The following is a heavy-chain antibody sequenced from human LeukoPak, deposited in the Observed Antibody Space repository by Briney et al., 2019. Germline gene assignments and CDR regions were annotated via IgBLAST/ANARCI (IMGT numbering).Heavy chain of an antibody. V-gene: IGHV3-7*01. CDR2: IKQDGSEK. J-gene: IGHJ4*02. CDR3: ARLTGYSGYGPFDY. CDR1: GFTFSSYW. Sequence: PGGSLRLSCAASGFTFSSYWMSWVRQAPGKGLEWVANIKQDGSEKYYVDSVKGRFTISRDNAKNSLYLQMNSLRAEDTAVYYCARLTGYSGYGPFDYWGQGTLVTVSS. D-gene: IGHD5-12*01.